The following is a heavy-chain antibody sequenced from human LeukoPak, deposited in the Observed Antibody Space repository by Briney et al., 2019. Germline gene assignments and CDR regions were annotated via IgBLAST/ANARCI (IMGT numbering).Heavy chain of an antibody. CDR1: GGTFSSYA. CDR2: ISAYNGNT. J-gene: IGHJ4*02. Sequence: ASVKVSCKASGGTFSSYAISWVRQAPGQGLEWMGWISAYNGNTNYAQKLQGRVTMTTDTSTSTAYMELSRLRSDDTAVYYCARGVRGIDYWGQGTLVTVSS. CDR3: ARGVRGIDY. D-gene: IGHD3-10*01. V-gene: IGHV1-18*01.